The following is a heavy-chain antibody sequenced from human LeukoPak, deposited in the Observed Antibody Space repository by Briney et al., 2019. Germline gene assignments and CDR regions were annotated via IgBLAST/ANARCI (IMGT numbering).Heavy chain of an antibody. J-gene: IGHJ4*02. CDR3: ARDRGITMVRGVIEY. D-gene: IGHD3-10*01. CDR1: GFTFSSYA. CDR2: ISYDGSNK. V-gene: IGHV3-30-3*01. Sequence: GGSLRLSCAASGFTFSSYAMHWVRQAPGKGLGWVAVISYDGSNKYYADSVKGRFTISRDNSKNTLYLQMNSLRAEDTAVYYCARDRGITMVRGVIEYWGQGTLVTVSS.